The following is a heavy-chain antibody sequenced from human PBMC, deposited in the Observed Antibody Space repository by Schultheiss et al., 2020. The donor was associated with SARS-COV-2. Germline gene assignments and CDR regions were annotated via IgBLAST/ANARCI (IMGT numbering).Heavy chain of an antibody. J-gene: IGHJ5*02. Sequence: SETLSLTCTVSGGSISRYYWSWIRQPAGKGLEWIGYIYYSGSTNYNPSLKSRVTISVDTSKNQFSLKLSSVTAADTAVYYCARALYYDFWSGYSNWFDPWGQGTLVTVSS. CDR1: GGSISRYY. V-gene: IGHV4-59*01. CDR3: ARALYYDFWSGYSNWFDP. CDR2: IYYSGST. D-gene: IGHD3-3*01.